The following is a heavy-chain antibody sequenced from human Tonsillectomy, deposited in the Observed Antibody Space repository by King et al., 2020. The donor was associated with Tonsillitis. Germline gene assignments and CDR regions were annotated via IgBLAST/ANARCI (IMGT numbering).Heavy chain of an antibody. CDR2: ILHSGST. CDR3: ARHPIGWSDRRSVWFDP. CDR1: GDSIRTDNYL. V-gene: IGHV4-39*07. D-gene: IGHD2-15*01. J-gene: IGHJ5*02. Sequence: QLQESGPGLVKPSETLSLSCSVSGDSIRTDNYLWGWIRQPPGQGLEWIGSILHSGSTYYNPSLRSRVTISVDTSKNRFSLKVRSVTAADTAVYYCARHPIGWSDRRSVWFDPWGQGTLVTVSS.